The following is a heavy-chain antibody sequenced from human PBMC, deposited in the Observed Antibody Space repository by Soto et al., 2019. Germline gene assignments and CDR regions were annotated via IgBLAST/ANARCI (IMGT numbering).Heavy chain of an antibody. CDR1: GFTFDDYA. CDR3: TKSLRLYYMDV. CDR2: ITWNSGTI. J-gene: IGHJ6*03. V-gene: IGHV3-9*01. Sequence: DVQLVESGGGLVQPGRSLRLSCAASGFTFDDYAMHWVRQAPGRGLEWVSRITWNSGTIDYADSVKGRFTISRDNAKNSLYLQMNSLRAEYTALYYCTKSLRLYYMDVWGKGTTVTVSS. D-gene: IGHD3-16*01.